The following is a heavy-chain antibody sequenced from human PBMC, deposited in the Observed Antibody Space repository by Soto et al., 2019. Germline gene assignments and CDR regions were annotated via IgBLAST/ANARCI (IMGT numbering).Heavy chain of an antibody. CDR2: IIPIFGTA. Sequence: SVKVSCKASGGTFSSYAISWVRQAPGQGLEWMGGIIPIFGTANYAQKFQGRVTITADKSTSTVYMELSSLRSEDTAVYYCARDKLDSSSWYTTNNWFDPWGPGTLATVYS. CDR1: GGTFSSYA. V-gene: IGHV1-69*06. J-gene: IGHJ5*02. CDR3: ARDKLDSSSWYTTNNWFDP. D-gene: IGHD6-13*01.